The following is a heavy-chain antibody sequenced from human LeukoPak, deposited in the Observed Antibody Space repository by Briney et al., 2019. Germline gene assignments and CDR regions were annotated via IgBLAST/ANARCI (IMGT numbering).Heavy chain of an antibody. J-gene: IGHJ5*02. CDR1: GYTFTGYY. D-gene: IGHD6-13*01. Sequence: GASVKVSCKASGYTFTGYYMHWVRQAPGQGLEWMGLINPNSGCTHYAQKFQGRVTMTMDTSISTAYMELRRLRSDDTAVYYCSRGGPDNFYSSSWYWFDPWGQGTLVTVSS. CDR3: SRGGPDNFYSSSWYWFDP. V-gene: IGHV1-2*02. CDR2: INPNSGCT.